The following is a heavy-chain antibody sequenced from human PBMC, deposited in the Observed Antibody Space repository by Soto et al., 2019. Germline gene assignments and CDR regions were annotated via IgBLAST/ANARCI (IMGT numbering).Heavy chain of an antibody. V-gene: IGHV5-51*01. D-gene: IGHD6-13*01. CDR1: GYSFNSYW. Sequence: GESLKISCKGSGYSFNSYWIGWVRQMPGRGLECMGIIYPGDSDTRYSPSFQGQVTISADKSISTAYLQWSSLKASDTAMYYCARLGIAAAGTPLDYYYGMAVWGQGTTVTVSS. J-gene: IGHJ6*02. CDR2: IYPGDSDT. CDR3: ARLGIAAAGTPLDYYYGMAV.